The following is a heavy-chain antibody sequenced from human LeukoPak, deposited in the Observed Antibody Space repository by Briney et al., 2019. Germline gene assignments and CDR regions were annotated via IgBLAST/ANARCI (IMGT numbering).Heavy chain of an antibody. CDR1: GGSISSGGYY. CDR2: IYYSGST. CDR3: ARDRYYYGSGTYFDY. Sequence: SQTLSLTCTVSGGSISSGGYYWNWIRQHPGKGLEWIGYIYYSGSTYYNPSLKSRVTISVDTSKNQFSLKLSSVTAADTTVYYCARDRYYYGSGTYFDYWGQGTLVTVSS. D-gene: IGHD3-10*01. J-gene: IGHJ4*02. V-gene: IGHV4-30-4*08.